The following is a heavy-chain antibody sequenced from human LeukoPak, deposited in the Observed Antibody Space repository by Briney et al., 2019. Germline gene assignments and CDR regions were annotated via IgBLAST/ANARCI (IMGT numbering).Heavy chain of an antibody. CDR3: ARAVTMVRGVIIGGYWFAP. Sequence: ASVKVSCKASGYTFTGYYMHWVRQAPGQGLEWMGWINPNSGGTNYAQKFQGRVTMTRDTSISTAYMELSRLRSDDTAVFYCARAVTMVRGVIIGGYWFAPWGQGTLVTVSS. CDR1: GYTFTGYY. CDR2: INPNSGGT. V-gene: IGHV1-2*02. J-gene: IGHJ5*02. D-gene: IGHD3-10*01.